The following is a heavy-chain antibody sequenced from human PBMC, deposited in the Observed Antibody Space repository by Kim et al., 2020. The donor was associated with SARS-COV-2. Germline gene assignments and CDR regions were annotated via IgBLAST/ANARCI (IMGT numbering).Heavy chain of an antibody. D-gene: IGHD2-8*01. J-gene: IGHJ4*02. Sequence: GGSLRLSCAASGFTFSSYAMSWVRQAPGKGLEWVSAISGSGGSTYYADSVKGRFTISRDNSKNTLYLQMNSLRAEDTAVYYCAKDLRTKHPYPGVFDYWGQGTLVPVSS. V-gene: IGHV3-23*01. CDR1: GFTFSSYA. CDR2: ISGSGGST. CDR3: AKDLRTKHPYPGVFDY.